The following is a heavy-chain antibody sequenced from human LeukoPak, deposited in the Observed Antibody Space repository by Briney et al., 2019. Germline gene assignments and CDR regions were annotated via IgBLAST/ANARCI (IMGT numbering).Heavy chain of an antibody. D-gene: IGHD3-3*02. CDR3: AKDIGFLEWLLDY. CDR2: ISSSGSTI. CDR1: GFTFSDYY. Sequence: PGGSLRLSCAASGFTFSDYYMSWIRQAPGKGLEWVSYISSSGSTIYYADSVKGRFTISRDNAKNSLYLQMNSLRAEDTALYYCAKDIGFLEWLLDYWGQGTLVTVSS. V-gene: IGHV3-11*01. J-gene: IGHJ4*02.